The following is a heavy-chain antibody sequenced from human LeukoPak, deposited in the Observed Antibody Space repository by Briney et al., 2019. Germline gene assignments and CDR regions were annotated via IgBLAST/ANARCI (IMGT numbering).Heavy chain of an antibody. CDR2: IYHSGST. V-gene: IGHV4-38-2*02. J-gene: IGHJ4*02. CDR1: GYSISSGYY. Sequence: SETLSLTCTVSGYSISSGYYWGWIRQPPGKGLEWIGSIYHSGSTYYNPSLKSRVTISVDTSKNQFSLKLSSVTAADTAVYYCAREYTAMVTYWGQGTLVTVSS. CDR3: AREYTAMVTY. D-gene: IGHD5-18*01.